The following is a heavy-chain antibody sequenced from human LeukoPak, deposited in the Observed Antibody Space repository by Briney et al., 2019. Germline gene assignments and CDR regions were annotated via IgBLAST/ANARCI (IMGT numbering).Heavy chain of an antibody. D-gene: IGHD5-24*01. Sequence: GGSLRLSCAASGFTFSSYAMSWVRQAPGKGLEWVSAFSGSGGDTYYADSVKGRFTISRDNSKNTLYLQMNSLRAENTAVYYCAKSGYNRFDYWGQGTLVTVSS. CDR3: AKSGYNRFDY. V-gene: IGHV3-23*01. CDR2: FSGSGGDT. J-gene: IGHJ4*02. CDR1: GFTFSSYA.